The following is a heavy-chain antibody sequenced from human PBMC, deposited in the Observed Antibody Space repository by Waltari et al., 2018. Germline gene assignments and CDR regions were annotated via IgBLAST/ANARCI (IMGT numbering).Heavy chain of an antibody. CDR1: GFTVSSNY. CDR3: AGNTAMAQGAAFDI. Sequence: EVQLVESGGGLIQPGGSLRLSCAASGFTVSSNYMSWVRQAPGKGRKWVTGINSGGRTYTADSVKGRFTTYRDNSKNTLYLQMNSLRAEDTAVYYCAGNTAMAQGAAFDIWGQGTMVTVSS. V-gene: IGHV3-53*01. CDR2: INSGGRT. D-gene: IGHD5-18*01. J-gene: IGHJ3*02.